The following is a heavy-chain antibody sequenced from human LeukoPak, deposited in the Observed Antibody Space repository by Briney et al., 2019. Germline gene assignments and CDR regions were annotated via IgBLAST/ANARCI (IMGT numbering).Heavy chain of an antibody. Sequence: GGSLRLSCAASGFTFSSYSMNWVRQAPGKGLEWVSSISSSSSYIYYADSVKGRFTISRDNAKNSLYLQMNSLRAEDTAVYYCAKPYYDSSGLLWYFDYWGQGTLVTVSS. CDR1: GFTFSSYS. D-gene: IGHD3-22*01. V-gene: IGHV3-21*04. J-gene: IGHJ4*02. CDR3: AKPYYDSSGLLWYFDY. CDR2: ISSSSSYI.